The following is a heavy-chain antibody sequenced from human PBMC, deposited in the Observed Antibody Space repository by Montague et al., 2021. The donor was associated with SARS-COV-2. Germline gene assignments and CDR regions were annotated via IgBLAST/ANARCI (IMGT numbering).Heavy chain of an antibody. CDR3: ARGTSTVNIIVVVITGIGYYFDH. V-gene: IGHV4-34*01. Sequence: SDTLSLTCAVYGGSFNDYQWSWIRQPPGKGLEWVGGINHSGSANXNPSLKSRVTISADTSKNQFSLKLTSVTAADTAVYYCARGTSTVNIIVVVITGIGYYFDHWGQGTLVTVSS. CDR1: GGSFNDYQ. J-gene: IGHJ4*02. CDR2: INHSGSA. D-gene: IGHD3-22*01.